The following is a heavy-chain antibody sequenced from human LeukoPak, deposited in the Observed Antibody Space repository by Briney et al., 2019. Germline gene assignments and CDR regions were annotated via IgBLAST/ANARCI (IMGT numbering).Heavy chain of an antibody. V-gene: IGHV1-69*05. CDR3: ARVIVVPAAIRRFDY. Sequence: VASVKVSCKASGGTFSSYAISWVRQAPGQGLEWMGGIIPIFGTANYAQKLRGRVTMTTDTSTSTAYMELRSLRSDDTAVYYCARVIVVPAAIRRFDYWGQGTLVTVSS. J-gene: IGHJ4*02. CDR1: GGTFSSYA. D-gene: IGHD2-2*02. CDR2: IIPIFGTA.